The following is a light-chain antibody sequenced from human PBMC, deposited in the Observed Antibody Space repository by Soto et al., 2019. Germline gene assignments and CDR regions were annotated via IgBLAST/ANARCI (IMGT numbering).Light chain of an antibody. CDR3: ASWDDSLSGFYV. Sequence: ALTQPPSASGTPGQRVTISCSGSSSNVESNYVYWYQQLPGTAPKLLIYRNNQRPSGVSDRFSGSKSGTSASLAISGLRSEDEADYYCASWDDSLSGFYVFGSGTKVTVL. V-gene: IGLV1-47*01. J-gene: IGLJ1*01. CDR2: RNN. CDR1: SSNVESNY.